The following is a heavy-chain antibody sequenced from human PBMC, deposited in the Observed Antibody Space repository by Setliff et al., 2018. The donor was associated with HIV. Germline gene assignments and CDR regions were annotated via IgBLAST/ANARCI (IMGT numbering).Heavy chain of an antibody. J-gene: IGHJ4*02. V-gene: IGHV4-34*01. Sequence: SETLSLTCAVYGGSFSGHYWSWVRQPPGKGLEWIGEINHSGSTNYNPSLKGRVTVSVDTSKNQFSLKVSSVTAADTAVYYCARETEAGTFDYWGQGTLVTVSS. D-gene: IGHD6-19*01. CDR1: GGSFSGHY. CDR2: INHSGST. CDR3: ARETEAGTFDY.